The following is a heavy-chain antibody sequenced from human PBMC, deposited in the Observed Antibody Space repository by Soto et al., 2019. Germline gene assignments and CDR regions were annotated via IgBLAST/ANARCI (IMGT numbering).Heavy chain of an antibody. CDR3: ARWGYGMSVGPWFDP. CDR2: IVVGSGNT. D-gene: IGHD5-18*01. Sequence: SVKVSCKASGFTFTSSAVQWVRQARGQRLEWIGWIVVGSGNTNYAQKFQERVTITRDMSTSTAYMELSSLRSEDTAVYYCARWGYGMSVGPWFDPWGQGTLVTVSS. J-gene: IGHJ5*02. V-gene: IGHV1-58*01. CDR1: GFTFTSSA.